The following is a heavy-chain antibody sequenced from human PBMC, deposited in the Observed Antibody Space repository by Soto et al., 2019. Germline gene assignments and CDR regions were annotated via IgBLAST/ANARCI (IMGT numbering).Heavy chain of an antibody. CDR1: GGSISSGGYY. V-gene: IGHV4-31*03. CDR2: IYYSGST. Sequence: PSETLSLTCTVSGGSISSGGYYWSWIRQHPGKGLEWIGYIYYSGSTYYNPSLKSRVTISVDTSKNQFSPKLSSVTAADTAVYYCAREIISTTTVTNYYYYGMDVWGQGTTVTVSS. D-gene: IGHD4-4*01. CDR3: AREIISTTTVTNYYYYGMDV. J-gene: IGHJ6*02.